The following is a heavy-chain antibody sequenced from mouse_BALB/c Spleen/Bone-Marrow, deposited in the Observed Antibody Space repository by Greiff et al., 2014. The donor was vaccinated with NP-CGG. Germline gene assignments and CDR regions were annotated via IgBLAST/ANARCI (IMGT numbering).Heavy chain of an antibody. V-gene: IGHV2-9*02. CDR3: ARITTATGAMDY. J-gene: IGHJ4*01. Sequence: VKLVESGPGLVAPSQSLSISCTVSGFSLTSYGVHWVRQPPGKGLEWLGVIWADGSTNYNPALMSRLSISKDNSKSQVFLKMSSLQTDDAAMYYCARITTATGAMDYWGQGTSVTVSS. CDR2: IWADGST. CDR1: GFSLTSYG. D-gene: IGHD1-2*01.